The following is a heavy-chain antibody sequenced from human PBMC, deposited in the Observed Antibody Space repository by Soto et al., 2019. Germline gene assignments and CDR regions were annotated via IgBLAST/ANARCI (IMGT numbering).Heavy chain of an antibody. D-gene: IGHD6-13*01. J-gene: IGHJ4*02. CDR3: EGAIAAAGTFDY. Sequence: QVQLVQSGAEVKKPGASVKVSCKASGYTFTSYDINWVPQATGQGLEWMGWMNPNSGNTGYAQKFQGRVTMTRNTSISTAYMELSSLRSEDTAVYYCEGAIAAAGTFDYWGQGTLVTVSS. CDR1: GYTFTSYD. V-gene: IGHV1-8*01. CDR2: MNPNSGNT.